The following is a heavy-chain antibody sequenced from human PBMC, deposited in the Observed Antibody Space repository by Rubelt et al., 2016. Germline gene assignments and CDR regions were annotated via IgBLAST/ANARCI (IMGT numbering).Heavy chain of an antibody. CDR2: ISSNGGST. CDR3: ARNPSGSYLPDNWFDP. J-gene: IGHJ5*02. Sequence: SRGGLVQPGGSLRLSCSASGFTFSSYAMHWVRQAPGKGLEYVSAISSNGGSTYYADSVKGRFTISRDNSKNTLDLQMSSLRAEDTAVYYCARNPSGSYLPDNWFDPWGQGSLVTVSS. CDR1: GFTFSSYA. V-gene: IGHV3-64D*09. D-gene: IGHD1-26*01.